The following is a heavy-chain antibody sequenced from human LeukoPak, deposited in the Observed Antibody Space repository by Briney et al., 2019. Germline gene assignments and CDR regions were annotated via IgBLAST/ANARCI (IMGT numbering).Heavy chain of an antibody. CDR2: IPYDGSNK. V-gene: IGHV3-30-3*01. CDR1: GFTFSSYA. Sequence: GRSLRLSCAASGFTFSSYAMHWVRQAPGKGLEWVAVIPYDGSNKYYADSVKGRFTISRDNSKNTLYLQMNSLRAEDTAVYYCARDRDDFWSGYYGDYYYGMDVWGQGTTVTVSS. J-gene: IGHJ6*02. D-gene: IGHD3-3*01. CDR3: ARDRDDFWSGYYGDYYYGMDV.